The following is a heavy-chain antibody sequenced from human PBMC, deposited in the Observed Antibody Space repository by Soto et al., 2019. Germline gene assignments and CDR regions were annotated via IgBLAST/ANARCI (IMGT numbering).Heavy chain of an antibody. CDR3: AKNQGVELVPLATVDWFNP. J-gene: IGHJ5*02. CDR2: ISGSGFKK. Sequence: GGSLILSCASSGFMFETFCTSWVRQAPGKGLEWISSISGSGFKKYYADSVKGRFTISRDNSKSTVYLELNNLSAEDAAVYHCAKNQGVELVPLATVDWFNPWGQGAVVTV. V-gene: IGHV3-23*01. D-gene: IGHD1-26*01. CDR1: GFMFETFC.